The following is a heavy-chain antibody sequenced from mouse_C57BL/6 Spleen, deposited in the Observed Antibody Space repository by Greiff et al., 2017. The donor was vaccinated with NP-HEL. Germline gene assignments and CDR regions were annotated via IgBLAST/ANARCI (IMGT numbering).Heavy chain of an antibody. Sequence: VQLQESGPELVKPGASVKISCKASGYAFSSSWMNWVKQRPGKGLEWIGRIYPGDGDTNYNGKFKGKATLTADKSSSTAYMQLSSLTSEDSAVYFCARRDMDDWGQGTSVTVSS. V-gene: IGHV1-82*01. CDR1: GYAFSSSW. CDR3: ARRDMDD. CDR2: IYPGDGDT. J-gene: IGHJ4*01.